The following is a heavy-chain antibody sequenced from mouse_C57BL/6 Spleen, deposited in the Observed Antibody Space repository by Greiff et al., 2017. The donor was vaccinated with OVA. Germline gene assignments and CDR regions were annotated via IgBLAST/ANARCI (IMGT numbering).Heavy chain of an antibody. V-gene: IGHV1-39*01. CDR3: ARGGLGLYYFDY. CDR2: INPNYGTT. J-gene: IGHJ2*01. Sequence: EVKLVESGPELVKPGASVKISCKASGYSFTDYNMNWVKQSNGKSLEWIGVINPNYGTTSYNQKFKGKATLTVDQSSSTAYMQLNSLTSEDSAVYYCARGGLGLYYFDYWGKGTTLTVSS. D-gene: IGHD3-3*01. CDR1: GYSFTDYN.